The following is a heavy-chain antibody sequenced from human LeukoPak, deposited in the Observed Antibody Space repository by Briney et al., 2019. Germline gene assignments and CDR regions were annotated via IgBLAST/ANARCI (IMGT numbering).Heavy chain of an antibody. CDR2: MNPNSGNT. D-gene: IGHD6-13*01. CDR1: GYTFTSYD. CDR3: ARIAAAGNRRLNY. V-gene: IGHV1-8*01. J-gene: IGHJ4*02. Sequence: ASVKVSCKASGYTFTSYDINWVRQATGQGLEWMGWMNPNSGNTSYAQKFQGRITMTRNTSISTAYMELSSLTSEDTAVYYCARIAAAGNRRLNYWGQGTLVTVSS.